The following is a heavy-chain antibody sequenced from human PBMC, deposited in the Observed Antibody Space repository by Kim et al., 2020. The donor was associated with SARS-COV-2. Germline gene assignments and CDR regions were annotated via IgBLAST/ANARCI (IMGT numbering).Heavy chain of an antibody. V-gene: IGHV3-9*01. D-gene: IGHD5-18*01. Sequence: GGSLRLSCAASGFIFDDYAMHWVRQAPGKGLEWVSGISWNSGSIGYADSVKGRFTISRDNAKNSLYLQMNSLRAEDTALYYCAKSRGYSYASDGMDVWGQGTMVTVSS. CDR1: GFIFDDYA. CDR2: ISWNSGSI. J-gene: IGHJ6*02. CDR3: AKSRGYSYASDGMDV.